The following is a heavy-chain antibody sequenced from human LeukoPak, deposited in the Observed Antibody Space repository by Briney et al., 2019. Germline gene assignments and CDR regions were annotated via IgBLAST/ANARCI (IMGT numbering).Heavy chain of an antibody. V-gene: IGHV4-30-2*01. D-gene: IGHD6-25*01. Sequence: QASETLSLTCAVSGGSTSSGGSSWSWIRQPPGKGLEWIGNIYHSGSTYHNPSLKSRVTISVDRSKNQFSLKLRSVTAADTAVYYCARQRLGGFDYWGQGTLVTVSS. CDR1: GGSTSSGGSS. J-gene: IGHJ4*02. CDR2: IYHSGST. CDR3: ARQRLGGFDY.